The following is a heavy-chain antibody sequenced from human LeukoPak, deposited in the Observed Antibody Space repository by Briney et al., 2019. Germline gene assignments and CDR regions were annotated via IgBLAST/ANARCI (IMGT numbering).Heavy chain of an antibody. V-gene: IGHV4-39*07. CDR3: ARIPETTIKGLGF. D-gene: IGHD5-24*01. Sequence: SEALSLTCTVSGGSISSSSYYWGWIRQPPGKGLEWIGSIYYSGSTYYNPSLKSRVTISVDTSKNQFSLKLSSVTAADTAVYYCARIPETTIKGLGFWGQGVLVTVSS. J-gene: IGHJ4*02. CDR1: GGSISSSSYY. CDR2: IYYSGST.